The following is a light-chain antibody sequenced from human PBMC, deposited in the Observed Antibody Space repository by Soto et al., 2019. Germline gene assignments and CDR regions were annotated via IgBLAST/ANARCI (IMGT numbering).Light chain of an antibody. V-gene: IGKV1-9*01. CDR3: QQYNSYPWT. J-gene: IGKJ1*01. CDR2: AAS. CDR1: QGISSY. Sequence: IQLTQSPSSLSASVGDRVTITCRASQGISSYLAWYQQKPGKAPKLLIYAASSLQSGIPSRFRGSGSGTEFTLTISSLQHDDFATYYCQQYNSYPWTFGQGTKVDIK.